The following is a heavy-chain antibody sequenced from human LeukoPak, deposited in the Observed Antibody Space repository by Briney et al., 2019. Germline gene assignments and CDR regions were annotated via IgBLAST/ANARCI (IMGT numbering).Heavy chain of an antibody. CDR1: GFSFSSYG. J-gene: IGHJ5*02. Sequence: GGSLRLSCAGSGFSFSSYGMHWVRQAPGKGLEWMAFIRSDGSNKYYADSVKGRFTISRDNSKDTLYLQMNSLRAEDTAVYYCARHRITFIRGREGWFDPWGQGTLVTVSS. D-gene: IGHD3-10*01. CDR2: IRSDGSNK. V-gene: IGHV3-30*02. CDR3: ARHRITFIRGREGWFDP.